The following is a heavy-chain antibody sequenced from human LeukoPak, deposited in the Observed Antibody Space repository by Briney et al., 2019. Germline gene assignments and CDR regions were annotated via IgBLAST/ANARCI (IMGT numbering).Heavy chain of an antibody. J-gene: IGHJ4*02. V-gene: IGHV3-21*01. CDR2: ISSSSSYI. CDR3: ARMYRSSSRYFDY. CDR1: GFTFSSYS. D-gene: IGHD6-13*01. Sequence: PGGSLRLSCAASGFTFSSYSMNWVRQAPGKGLEWVSSISSSSSYIYYADSVKGRFTISRDNAKNSLYLQMNSLRAEDTAVYYCARMYRSSSRYFDYWGQGTLVTVSS.